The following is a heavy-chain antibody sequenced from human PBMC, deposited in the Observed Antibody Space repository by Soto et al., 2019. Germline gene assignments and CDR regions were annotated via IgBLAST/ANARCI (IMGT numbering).Heavy chain of an antibody. D-gene: IGHD1-1*01. CDR2: IIPILGIA. CDR1: GGTFSSYT. CDR3: ARNVGSAGYYGMDV. J-gene: IGHJ6*02. V-gene: IGHV1-69*02. Sequence: GAPVKVSCKASGGTFSSYTISWVRQAPGQGLEWMGRIIPILGIANYAQKFQGRVTITADKSTSTAYMELSSLRSEDTAVYYCARNVGSAGYYGMDVWGQGTTVTVSS.